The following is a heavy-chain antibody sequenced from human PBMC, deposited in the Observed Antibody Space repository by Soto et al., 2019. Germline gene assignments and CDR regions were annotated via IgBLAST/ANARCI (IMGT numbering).Heavy chain of an antibody. V-gene: IGHV1-18*04. D-gene: IGHD2-2*02. CDR1: GYTFTTHA. CDR3: ARDPSNTRGDRVWLDT. CDR2: ISTYNGDT. J-gene: IGHJ5*02. Sequence: QVQLVQSGAEVEKPGASVRLSCKTSGYTFTTHAISWVRQAPGQGLEWLGWISTYNGDTRSPEKFRIRVTMTRDTSTSTAYMDLRSLRSDDTAIYYCARDPSNTRGDRVWLDTWGQGTQVTVSS.